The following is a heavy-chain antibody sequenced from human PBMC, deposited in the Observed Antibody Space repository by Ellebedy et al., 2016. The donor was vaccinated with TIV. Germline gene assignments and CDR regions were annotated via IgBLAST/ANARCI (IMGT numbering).Heavy chain of an antibody. V-gene: IGHV3-23*01. CDR3: ARDREGWETDAFDI. Sequence: GGSLRLSXTASGFTFSSYAMTWVRQAPGEGLEWVSSLTRSGDNTYYAESVKGRFTISRDNAKITLSLHMNSLRAEDTAVYFCARDREGWETDAFDIWGQGTMVTVSS. J-gene: IGHJ3*02. CDR1: GFTFSSYA. D-gene: IGHD1-26*01. CDR2: LTRSGDNT.